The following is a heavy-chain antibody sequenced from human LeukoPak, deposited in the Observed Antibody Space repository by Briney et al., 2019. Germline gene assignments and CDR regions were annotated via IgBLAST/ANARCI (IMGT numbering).Heavy chain of an antibody. D-gene: IGHD3-10*01. V-gene: IGHV4-59*01. CDR2: IHYTGST. CDR1: GGSFSGYY. J-gene: IGHJ5*02. CDR3: ARGGYYGSGNDFRFDP. Sequence: SETLSLTCAVYGGSFSGYYWSWIRQPPGKGLECIGYIHYTGSTNYNPSLKSRVTISVDTSKNQFSLKLSSVTAADTAIYYCARGGYYGSGNDFRFDPWGQGTLVTVSS.